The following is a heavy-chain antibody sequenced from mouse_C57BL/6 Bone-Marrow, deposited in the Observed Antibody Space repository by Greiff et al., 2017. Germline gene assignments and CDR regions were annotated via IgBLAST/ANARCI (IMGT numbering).Heavy chain of an antibody. Sequence: VQLQQSGAELARPGASVKLSCTASGFNIKDDYMHWVKQRPEQGLEWIGWIDPENGDTEYASKFQGKATITANTSSNTAYLQLSSLTSEDTAVYYCTTLYYGNYDYFDYWGQGTTLTVSS. V-gene: IGHV14-4*01. J-gene: IGHJ2*01. D-gene: IGHD2-1*01. CDR3: TTLYYGNYDYFDY. CDR2: IDPENGDT. CDR1: GFNIKDDY.